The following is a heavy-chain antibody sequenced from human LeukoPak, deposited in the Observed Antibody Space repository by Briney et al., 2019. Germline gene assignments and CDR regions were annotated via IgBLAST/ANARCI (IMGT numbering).Heavy chain of an antibody. CDR3: ASGYSSSRRFGMDV. V-gene: IGHV1-2*06. CDR1: GYTFTNYT. CDR2: INPNSGGT. J-gene: IGHJ6*02. D-gene: IGHD6-13*01. Sequence: ASVKVSCKASGYTFTNYTINWVRQAPGQGLEWMGRINPNSGGTNYAQKFQGRVTMTRDTSISTAYMELSRLRSDDTAVYYCASGYSSSRRFGMDVWGQGTTVTVSS.